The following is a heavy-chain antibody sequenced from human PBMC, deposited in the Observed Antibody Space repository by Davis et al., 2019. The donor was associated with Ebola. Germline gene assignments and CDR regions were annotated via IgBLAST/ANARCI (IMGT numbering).Heavy chain of an antibody. CDR1: GGSFSGYY. CDR2: INHSGST. Sequence: PGGSLRLSCAVYGGSFSGYYWSWIRQPPGKGLEWIGEINHSGSTNYNPSLKSRVTISVDTSKNQFSLKLSSVTAADTAVYYCARGPVYYDFWSGYSYYFDYWGQGTLVTVSS. V-gene: IGHV4-34*01. D-gene: IGHD3-3*01. J-gene: IGHJ4*02. CDR3: ARGPVYYDFWSGYSYYFDY.